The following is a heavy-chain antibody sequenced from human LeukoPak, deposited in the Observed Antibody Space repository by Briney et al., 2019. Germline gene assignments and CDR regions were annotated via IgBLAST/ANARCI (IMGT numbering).Heavy chain of an antibody. J-gene: IGHJ4*02. CDR3: AKDLAAYYFDS. CDR1: GFTFTTYA. CDR2: LSESGDTT. V-gene: IGHV3-23*01. Sequence: PGGSLRLSCAASGFTFTTYAFTWVRQAPGKGLEWVSTLSESGDTTYYADSVKGRCTISRDNSKNTVYLQMNRLRAEDTAVYYCAKDLAAYYFDSWGQGTLVTVSS. D-gene: IGHD6-25*01.